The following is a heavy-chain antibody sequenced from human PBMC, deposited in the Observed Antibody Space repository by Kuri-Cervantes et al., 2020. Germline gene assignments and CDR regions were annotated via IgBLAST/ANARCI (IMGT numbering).Heavy chain of an antibody. J-gene: IGHJ4*02. D-gene: IGHD3-22*01. V-gene: IGHV4-61*01. CDR2: IYYSGST. CDR1: DGSVSSGSYY. CDR3: AREVYYYDSSGYYGY. Sequence: SETLSLTCTVSDGSVSSGSYYWSWIRQPPGKGLEWIGYIYYSGSTNYNPSLKSRVTISVDTSKNQFSLKLSSVTAADTAVYYCAREVYYYDSSGYYGYWGQETLVTVSS.